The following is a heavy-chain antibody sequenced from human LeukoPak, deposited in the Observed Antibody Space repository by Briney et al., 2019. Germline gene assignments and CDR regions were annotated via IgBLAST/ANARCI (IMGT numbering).Heavy chain of an antibody. D-gene: IGHD1-14*01. CDR1: GGSISSSYYY. CDR3: ARHRKNVILSRQFGIDV. Sequence: SETLSLTCTVSGGSISSSYYYWGWIRQPPGKGLEWIGSIYYSGSTYYNPAFKSRVTITLARSESQFSLQMTSMTASDSAVYYCARHRKNVILSRQFGIDVWGQGTTVIVSS. J-gene: IGHJ6*02. V-gene: IGHV4-39*01. CDR2: IYYSGST.